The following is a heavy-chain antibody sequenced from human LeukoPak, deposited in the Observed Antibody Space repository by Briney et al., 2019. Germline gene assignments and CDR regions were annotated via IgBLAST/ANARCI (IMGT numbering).Heavy chain of an antibody. CDR2: ISSSSSYI. D-gene: IGHD3-3*01. J-gene: IGHJ3*02. Sequence: GGCLRLSCAASVVTFSSYCMNWVRQAPWKGLEWVSSISSSSSYIYYADSVKGRFTISRDNAKNSLYLQMNSLRAEDTAVYYCARDSLLYYDFWSGNSYDAFDIWGQGTMVTVSS. V-gene: IGHV3-21*01. CDR1: VVTFSSYC. CDR3: ARDSLLYYDFWSGNSYDAFDI.